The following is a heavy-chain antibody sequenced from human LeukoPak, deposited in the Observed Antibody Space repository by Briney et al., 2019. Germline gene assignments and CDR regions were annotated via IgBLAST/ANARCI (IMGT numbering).Heavy chain of an antibody. D-gene: IGHD6-19*01. Sequence: GASVKVSCKASGYTFTGYYMHWVRQAPGQGLEWMGWINPNSGGTNYAQKFQGRVTMTRDTSISTAYMELSRLRSDDTAVYYCARGLAAMEGEFSDSWGQGTLVTVSS. CDR1: GYTFTGYY. CDR2: INPNSGGT. V-gene: IGHV1-2*02. J-gene: IGHJ4*02. CDR3: ARGLAAMEGEFSDS.